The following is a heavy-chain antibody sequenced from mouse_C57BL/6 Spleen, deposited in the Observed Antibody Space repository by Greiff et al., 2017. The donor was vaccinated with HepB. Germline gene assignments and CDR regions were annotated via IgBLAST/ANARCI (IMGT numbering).Heavy chain of an antibody. CDR1: GYSFTGYY. Sequence: VQLKESGPELVKPGASVKISCKASGYSFTGYYMNWVKQSPEKSLEWIGEINPSTGGTTYNQKFKAKATLTVDKSSSTAYMQLKSLTSEDSAVYYCARSSGYVSSYFDYWGQGTTLTVSS. D-gene: IGHD3-2*02. CDR2: INPSTGGT. CDR3: ARSSGYVSSYFDY. J-gene: IGHJ2*01. V-gene: IGHV1-42*01.